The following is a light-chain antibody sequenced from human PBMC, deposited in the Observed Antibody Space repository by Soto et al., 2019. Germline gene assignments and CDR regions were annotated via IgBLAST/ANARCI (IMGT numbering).Light chain of an antibody. J-gene: IGLJ2*01. CDR2: DVN. CDR1: SSDVGRYNY. Sequence: QSALTQPASVSGSPGQSITISCTGTSSDVGRYNYVSWCQQHPGKAPKLIIYDVNTRPSGVSNRFSGSKSGNTASLTISGLQAEDEADYYCSSYTSSSTVVFGGGTKLTVL. CDR3: SSYTSSSTVV. V-gene: IGLV2-14*01.